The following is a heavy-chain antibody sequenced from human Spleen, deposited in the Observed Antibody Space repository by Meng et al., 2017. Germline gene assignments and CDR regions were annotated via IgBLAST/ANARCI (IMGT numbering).Heavy chain of an antibody. CDR3: ARGPTTMAHDFDY. CDR2: INHSGST. Sequence: VHLQDSGPGRVKPSGTLSLTGAVSGVSISSCNWWSWVRQPPGKGLEWIGEINHSGSTNYNPSLESRATISVDTSQNNLSLKLSSVTAADSAVYYCARGPTTMAHDFDYWGQGTLVTVSS. V-gene: IGHV4-4*02. CDR1: GVSISSCNW. J-gene: IGHJ4*02. D-gene: IGHD4-11*01.